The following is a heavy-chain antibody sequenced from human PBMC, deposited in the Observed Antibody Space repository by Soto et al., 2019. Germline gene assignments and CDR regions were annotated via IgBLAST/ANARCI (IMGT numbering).Heavy chain of an antibody. V-gene: IGHV3-30*04. Sequence: MXRSCAASGFTFSNYAMHWFRQAPGKGLEWVAIISYDGNNKYNADSVKGRFTISRDNFKNTLYLQMNSLRAEDTAVYYCARDRVCTSATCGEFDYYYYYGMDVWGQGTTVTASS. CDR3: ARDRVCTSATCGEFDYYYYYGMDV. CDR2: ISYDGNNK. D-gene: IGHD2-2*01. CDR1: GFTFSNYA. J-gene: IGHJ6*02.